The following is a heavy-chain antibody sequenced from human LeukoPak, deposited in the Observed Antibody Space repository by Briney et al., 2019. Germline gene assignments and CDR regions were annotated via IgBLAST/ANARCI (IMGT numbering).Heavy chain of an antibody. CDR3: ARGELRFLNYYYYGMDV. Sequence: SETLSLTCTVSGGSISSYYWSWIRQPPGKGLEWIGEINHSGSTNYNPSLKSRVTISVDTSKNQFSLKLSSVTAADTAVYYCARGELRFLNYYYYGMDVWGQGTTVTVSS. CDR1: GGSISSYY. V-gene: IGHV4-34*01. J-gene: IGHJ6*02. D-gene: IGHD3-3*01. CDR2: INHSGST.